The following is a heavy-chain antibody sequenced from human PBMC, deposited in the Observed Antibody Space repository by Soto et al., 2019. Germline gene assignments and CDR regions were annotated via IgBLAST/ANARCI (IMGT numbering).Heavy chain of an antibody. CDR2: IRSKAYGGTT. Sequence: SLRLSCTASGFTFGDYAMSWFRQAPGKGLEWVGLIRSKAYGGTTEYAASVKGRFTISRDDSKSIAYLQMNSLKTEDTAVYYCTRDDEGYSSSWYYYYYYGMDVCGQGTTVTVSS. V-gene: IGHV3-49*03. CDR3: TRDDEGYSSSWYYYYYYGMDV. D-gene: IGHD6-13*01. CDR1: GFTFGDYA. J-gene: IGHJ6*02.